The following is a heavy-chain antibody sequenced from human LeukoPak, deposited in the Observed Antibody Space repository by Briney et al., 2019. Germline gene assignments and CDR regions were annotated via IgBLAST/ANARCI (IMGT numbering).Heavy chain of an antibody. J-gene: IGHJ4*02. CDR3: ATQTITLVVVISPFDY. Sequence: GGTLRLSCAASGFTFNTYPLHWVRQPPGKGLEWVALIKDDGAKTNYADPVRGRFTISRDNSRGTVYLQMNSLKPDDTAVYYCATQTITLVVVISPFDYWGQGALVTVSS. D-gene: IGHD3-22*01. V-gene: IGHV3-30*02. CDR1: GFTFNTYP. CDR2: IKDDGAKT.